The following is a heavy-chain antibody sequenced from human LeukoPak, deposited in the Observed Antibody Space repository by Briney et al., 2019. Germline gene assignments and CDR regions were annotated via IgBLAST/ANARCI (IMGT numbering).Heavy chain of an antibody. CDR3: ARPYSGSYPADWFDP. D-gene: IGHD1-26*01. J-gene: IGHJ5*02. CDR2: FYYSGST. Sequence: SETLSLTCTVSGYSISSGYYWGWIRQPPGKGLEWIGSFYYSGSTYYNPSLKSRVTISVDTSKNQFSLKLSSVTAADTAVYYCARPYSGSYPADWFDPWGQGTLVTVSS. V-gene: IGHV4-38-2*02. CDR1: GYSISSGYY.